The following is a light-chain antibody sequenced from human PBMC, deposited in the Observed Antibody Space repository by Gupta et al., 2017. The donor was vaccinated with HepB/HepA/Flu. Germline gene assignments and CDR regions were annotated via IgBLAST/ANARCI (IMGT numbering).Light chain of an antibody. J-gene: IGKJ3*01. CDR1: QSVGNF. CDR3: QQRSDWPPT. V-gene: IGKV3-11*01. CDR2: DTF. Sequence: EILLTQSQATLSLSPGERATLFCRASQSVGNFLHWYQQRPGQAPRLLIYDTFNRASGVPARFSGSGSGTDFTLTISSLEPEDFAIYYCQQRSDWPPTFGPGTKVPVK.